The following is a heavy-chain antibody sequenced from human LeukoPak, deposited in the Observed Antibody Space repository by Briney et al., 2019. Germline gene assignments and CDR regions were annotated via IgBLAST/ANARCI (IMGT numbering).Heavy chain of an antibody. CDR3: ARLGCNGDNCYSVDS. CDR2: ISRDSTTT. V-gene: IGHV3-48*04. CDR1: GFTFSTYS. J-gene: IGHJ4*02. Sequence: GGSLRLSCAASGFTFSTYSMNWVRQAPGKGLEWVSYISRDSTTTYYADSVKGRFTISRDNAKNSLYLQMNSLRAEDTAVYYCARLGCNGDNCYSVDSWGQGTLVTVSS. D-gene: IGHD2-15*01.